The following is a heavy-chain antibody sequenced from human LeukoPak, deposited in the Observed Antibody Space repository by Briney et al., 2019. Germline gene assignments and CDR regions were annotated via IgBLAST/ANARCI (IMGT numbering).Heavy chain of an antibody. J-gene: IGHJ3*02. CDR2: ISDSGGTT. CDR3: ARDFRAGTASDAFDI. D-gene: IGHD1/OR15-1a*01. CDR1: GFTFTSYA. V-gene: IGHV3-23*01. Sequence: AGGSLRLSCAASGFTFTSYAMNWVRQAPGKGLEWVSTISDSGGTTYYADSVKGRFTISRDDSKNTLYLQMNSLRAEDTAVYNCARDFRAGTASDAFDIWGQGTMVTVSS.